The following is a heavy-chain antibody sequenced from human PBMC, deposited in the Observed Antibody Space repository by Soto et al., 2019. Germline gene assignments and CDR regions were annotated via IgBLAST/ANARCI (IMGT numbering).Heavy chain of an antibody. J-gene: IGHJ4*02. Sequence: QVQLVQSGAEVKKPGASVKVSCKASGYTFTSYEINWVRQATGQGLEWMGWMNPNSGDTGYAQKFQGRVTMTRNTSISTAYMEQSSLRSEDTAVYYCARGKLLWFGELLRWGQGTLVTVSS. V-gene: IGHV1-8*01. CDR1: GYTFTSYE. CDR3: ARGKLLWFGELLR. CDR2: MNPNSGDT. D-gene: IGHD3-10*01.